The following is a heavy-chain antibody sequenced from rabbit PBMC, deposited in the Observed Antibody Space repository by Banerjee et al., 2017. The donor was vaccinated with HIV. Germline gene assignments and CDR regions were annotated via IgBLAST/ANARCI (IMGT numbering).Heavy chain of an antibody. CDR3: ARDPYPGSSGYDYTTQYFNL. J-gene: IGHJ4*01. V-gene: IGHV1S40*01. CDR2: INTSSGNT. D-gene: IGHD6-1*01. Sequence: KGLEWIACINTSSGNTVYATWAKGRFTISKASSTTVTLQMTSLTAADTATYFCARDPYPGSSGYDYTTQYFNLWGQGTLVTVS.